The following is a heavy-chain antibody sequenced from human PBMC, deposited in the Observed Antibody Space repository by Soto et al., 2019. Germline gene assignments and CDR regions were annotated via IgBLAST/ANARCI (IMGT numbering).Heavy chain of an antibody. CDR2: IYYSGST. D-gene: IGHD2-15*01. Sequence: SETMSLTCTVSDGSSSSGYYYWSWIRQPPGKGLEWIGYIYYSGSTYYNPSLKSRVTISVDTSKNQFSLKLSSVTAADTAVYYCARVADCSGGSCYFSVAYWGQGTLVTVSS. CDR1: DGSSSSGYYY. V-gene: IGHV4-30-4*01. J-gene: IGHJ4*02. CDR3: ARVADCSGGSCYFSVAY.